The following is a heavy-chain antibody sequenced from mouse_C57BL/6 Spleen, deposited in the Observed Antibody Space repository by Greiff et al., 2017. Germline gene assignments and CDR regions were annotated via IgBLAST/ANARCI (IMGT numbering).Heavy chain of an antibody. V-gene: IGHV1-26*01. Sequence: EVKLQQSGPELVKPGASVKISCKASGYTFTDYYMNWVKQSHGKGLEWIGDINPNNGGTSYNEKFKGKATLTVDKSSSTAYIGLRSLTSADSAVYYCARGHSSPLDYWGKSTTLTVAS. CDR1: GYTFTDYY. J-gene: IGHJ2*01. CDR3: ARGHSSPLDY. D-gene: IGHD1-1*01. CDR2: INPNNGGT.